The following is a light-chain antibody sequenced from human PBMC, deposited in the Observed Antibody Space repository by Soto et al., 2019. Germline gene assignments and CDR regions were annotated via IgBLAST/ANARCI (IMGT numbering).Light chain of an antibody. Sequence: EIPWTQAPPTLSLSPGERATLSCRACQSIGLAIAWYQHKPGQAPRLLIFDASQRATGIPARFRGSGSGTDFTLSISSLEPEDFATYYCQQLNSTPLTGGGGTKVDIK. J-gene: IGKJ4*01. CDR1: QSIGLA. CDR2: DAS. CDR3: QQLNSTPLT. V-gene: IGKV3-11*01.